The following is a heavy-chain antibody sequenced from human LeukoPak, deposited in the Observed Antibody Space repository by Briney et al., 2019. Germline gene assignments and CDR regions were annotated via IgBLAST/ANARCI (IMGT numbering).Heavy chain of an antibody. D-gene: IGHD1-7*01. V-gene: IGHV1-46*01. CDR2: INPSDSDT. J-gene: IGHJ3*02. CDR1: GYTFTKYD. Sequence: ASVKVSFKASGYTFTKYDIHWVRQAPGQGLEWMGRINPSDSDTRYAQKFQGRVIMTRDTSTSTVYMELSSLRSEDTALYYCARDQSWNYPPDAFDIWGQGTMVTVSS. CDR3: ARDQSWNYPPDAFDI.